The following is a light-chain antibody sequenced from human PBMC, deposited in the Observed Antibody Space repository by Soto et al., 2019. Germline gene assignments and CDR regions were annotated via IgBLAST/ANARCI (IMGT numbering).Light chain of an antibody. CDR3: QQFNSYPYT. CDR2: DAS. V-gene: IGKV1-13*02. CDR1: QGISSA. J-gene: IGKJ2*01. Sequence: AIQLTQSPSSLSASVGDRVTITYRASQGISSALAWYQQKPGKAPKVLISDASSLESGVPSRFSGSGSGTDFTLTISSLQPEDFATYYCQQFNSYPYTFGQGTKLEIK.